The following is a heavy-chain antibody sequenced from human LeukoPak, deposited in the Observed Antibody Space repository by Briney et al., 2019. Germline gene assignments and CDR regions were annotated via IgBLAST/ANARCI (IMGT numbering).Heavy chain of an antibody. CDR3: AKDTHGELGVFDY. CDR1: GFTFDDYA. Sequence: PGGSLRLSCAASGFTFDDYAMHWVRQAPGKGLEWVSGISWNSGSIGYADSVKGRFTISRDNAKNSLYLQMNSLRAEDTALYYCAKDTHGELGVFDYWGQGTLVTVSS. V-gene: IGHV3-9*01. D-gene: IGHD4-17*01. CDR2: ISWNSGSI. J-gene: IGHJ4*02.